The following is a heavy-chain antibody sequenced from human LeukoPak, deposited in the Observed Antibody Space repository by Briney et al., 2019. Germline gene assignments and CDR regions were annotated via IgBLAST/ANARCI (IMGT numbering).Heavy chain of an antibody. D-gene: IGHD3-9*01. Sequence: SETLSPTCTVSGGSVSSGSYYWSWIRQPPGKGLEWIGYIYYSGSTNYNPSLKSRVTISVDTSKNQFSLKLSSVTAADTAVYYCARADILTGYPSVYWGQGTLVTVSS. CDR2: IYYSGST. CDR3: ARADILTGYPSVY. J-gene: IGHJ4*02. V-gene: IGHV4-61*01. CDR1: GGSVSSGSYY.